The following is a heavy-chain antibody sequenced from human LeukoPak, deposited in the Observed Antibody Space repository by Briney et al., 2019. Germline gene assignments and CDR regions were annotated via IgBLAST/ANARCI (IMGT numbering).Heavy chain of an antibody. Sequence: PETLSLTCTVSGYSISSGYYWGWIRQPPGKGLEWIESMYHSGSTYYNPSLKSRVTMSVDTSKNQFSLKLSSVTAADTAVYYCARGRGQQLGNFDYWGQGTLVTVSS. D-gene: IGHD6-13*01. V-gene: IGHV4-38-2*02. CDR3: ARGRGQQLGNFDY. J-gene: IGHJ4*02. CDR1: GYSISSGYY. CDR2: MYHSGST.